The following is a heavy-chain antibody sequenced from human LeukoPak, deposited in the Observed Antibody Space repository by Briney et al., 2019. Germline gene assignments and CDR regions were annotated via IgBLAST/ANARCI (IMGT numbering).Heavy chain of an antibody. CDR2: IKYDGSHK. D-gene: IGHD3-22*01. Sequence: PGGSLRLSCVASGFSFSSYWIAWVRQAPGKGLEWVANIKYDGSHKYYVDSVNGRFTISRDNAKKSVYLQMNSLRVDDTAVFFCASSHDSSGNDWGQGTMVTVSS. J-gene: IGHJ4*02. CDR1: GFSFSSYW. V-gene: IGHV3-7*01. CDR3: ASSHDSSGND.